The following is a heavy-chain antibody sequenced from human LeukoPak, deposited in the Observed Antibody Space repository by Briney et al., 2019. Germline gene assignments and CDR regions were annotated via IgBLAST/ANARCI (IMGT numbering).Heavy chain of an antibody. D-gene: IGHD2-2*01. V-gene: IGHV3-30*02. CDR2: IQYNGNNK. CDR1: GFTFNNFG. CDR3: AKDKTASSRMEYFDY. Sequence: PGGSLRLSCAASGFTFNNFGMHWVRQAPGKGLEWVTFIQYNGNNKYYADSVKGRFTISRDNSKNTLYLQMNSLRAEDTAVYYCAKDKTASSRMEYFDYWGQGTLVTVSS. J-gene: IGHJ4*02.